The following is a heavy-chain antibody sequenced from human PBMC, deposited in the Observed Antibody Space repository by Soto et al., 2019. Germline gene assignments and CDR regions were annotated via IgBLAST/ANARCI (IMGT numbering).Heavy chain of an antibody. V-gene: IGHV4-34*01. D-gene: IGHD6-19*01. CDR3: ARVSKQWLVLHYFDY. CDR2: INHSGST. Sequence: QVQLQQWGAGLLKPSETLSLTCAVYGGSFSGYYWSWIRQPPGKGLEWIGEINHSGSTNYNPSLKSRVTISVDTSKNQFSLKLSSVTAADTAVYYCARVSKQWLVLHYFDYWGQGTLVTVSS. J-gene: IGHJ4*02. CDR1: GGSFSGYY.